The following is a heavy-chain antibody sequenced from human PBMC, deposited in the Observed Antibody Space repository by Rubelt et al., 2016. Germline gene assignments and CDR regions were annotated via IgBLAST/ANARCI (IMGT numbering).Heavy chain of an antibody. D-gene: IGHD4-17*01. CDR2: INAGNGNT. CDR3: ARSYGDYLLRMDFDY. J-gene: IGHJ4*02. V-gene: IGHV1-3*01. Sequence: MHWVRQASGQRLEWMGWINAGNGNTKYSQKFQGRVTITRDTSASTAYMELSSLRSEDTAVYYCARSYGDYLLRMDFDYWGQGTLVTVSS.